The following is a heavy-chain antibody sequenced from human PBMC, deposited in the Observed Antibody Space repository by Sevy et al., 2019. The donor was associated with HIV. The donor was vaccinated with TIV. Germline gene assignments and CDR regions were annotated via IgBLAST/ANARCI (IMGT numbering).Heavy chain of an antibody. Sequence: GGSLRLSCAASGFTFSSYGMHWVSQAPGKGLEWVAVIWYDGSNKYYADSVKGRFTISRDNSKNTLYLQMNSLRAEDTAVYYCARDGGYYDSSGYYFEAFDIWGQGTMVTVSS. CDR2: IWYDGSNK. CDR1: GFTFSSYG. J-gene: IGHJ3*02. V-gene: IGHV3-33*01. D-gene: IGHD3-22*01. CDR3: ARDGGYYDSSGYYFEAFDI.